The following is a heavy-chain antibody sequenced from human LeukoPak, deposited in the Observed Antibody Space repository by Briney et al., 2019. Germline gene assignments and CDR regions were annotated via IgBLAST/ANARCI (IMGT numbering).Heavy chain of an antibody. D-gene: IGHD3-10*01. V-gene: IGHV3-23*01. CDR1: GFTSSSYA. CDR3: ARAPVLWFGTNGMDV. CDR2: ISGSGGST. J-gene: IGHJ6*02. Sequence: GGSLRLSCAASGFTSSSYAMSWVRQAPGKGLEWVSAISGSGGSTYYADSVKGRFTISRDNSKNTLYLQMNSLRAEDTAVYYCARAPVLWFGTNGMDVWGQGTTVTVSS.